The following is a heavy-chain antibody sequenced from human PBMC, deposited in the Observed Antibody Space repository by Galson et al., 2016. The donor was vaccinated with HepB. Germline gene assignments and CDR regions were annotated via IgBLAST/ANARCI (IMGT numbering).Heavy chain of an antibody. D-gene: IGHD1-26*01. Sequence: LSLTCSVSGASIRNSVYYWGWIRQPPGKGLEWIGGVFYSGTTYYNPSLKSRLTISVDTSKNQFSLKLTSVTAADTSVYYCARRGGSVGATSFDLWGQGTLVIVSS. CDR1: GASIRNSVYY. CDR3: ARRGGSVGATSFDL. V-gene: IGHV4-39*01. J-gene: IGHJ5*02. CDR2: VFYSGTT.